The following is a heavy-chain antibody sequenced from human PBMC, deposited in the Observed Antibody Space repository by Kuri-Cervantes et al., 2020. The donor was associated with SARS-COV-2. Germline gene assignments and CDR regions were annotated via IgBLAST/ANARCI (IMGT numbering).Heavy chain of an antibody. V-gene: IGHV3-21*01. J-gene: IGHJ4*02. D-gene: IGHD5-18*01. Sequence: GGSLRLSCAASGFTFSSYSMNWVRQAPGKGLEWIASISDTAFFIYYADSVKGRFTISRDNARNSLSLQLNSLRVEDTALYYCAKVLGGYNHGRLFDLWGRGTLVTVSS. CDR3: AKVLGGYNHGRLFDL. CDR2: ISDTAFFI. CDR1: GFTFSSYS.